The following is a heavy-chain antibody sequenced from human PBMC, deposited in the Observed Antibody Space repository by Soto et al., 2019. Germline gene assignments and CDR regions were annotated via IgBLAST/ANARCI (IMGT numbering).Heavy chain of an antibody. J-gene: IGHJ4*02. D-gene: IGHD6-13*01. Sequence: QVQLVESGGGVVQPGRSLRLSCAASGFTFSSYGMHWVRQAPGKELEWVAVISYDGSNKYYADSVKGRFTISRDNSKNTLYLQMNSLRAEDTAVYYCAINVGIAAAGIDYWGQGTLVTVSS. V-gene: IGHV3-30*03. CDR3: AINVGIAAAGIDY. CDR2: ISYDGSNK. CDR1: GFTFSSYG.